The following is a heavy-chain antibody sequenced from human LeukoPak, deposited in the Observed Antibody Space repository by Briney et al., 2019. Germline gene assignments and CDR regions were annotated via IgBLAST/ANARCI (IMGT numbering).Heavy chain of an antibody. CDR3: ARGVVGARFDP. J-gene: IGHJ5*02. V-gene: IGHV3-74*01. D-gene: IGHD1-26*01. CDR2: INSDGSST. CDR1: GFTFSSYA. Sequence: PGRSLRLSCAASGFTFSSYAMHWVRQAPGKGLLCVSRINSDGSSTIYADSVKGRFTISRNNAKNTLYLQMNSLRAEDTAVYYCARGVVGARFDPWGQGTLVTVSS.